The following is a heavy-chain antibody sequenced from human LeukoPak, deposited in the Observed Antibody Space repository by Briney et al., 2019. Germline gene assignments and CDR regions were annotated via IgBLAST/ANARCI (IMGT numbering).Heavy chain of an antibody. V-gene: IGHV3-7*03. D-gene: IGHD6-13*01. J-gene: IGHJ1*01. CDR3: ERSRAAAGWD. CDR2: IGQDGSTN. Sequence: GGSLRLSCAASGFTFTASSMTWFRQAPGKGLSWLANIGQDGSTNIYVASVKGRFRISRENAKNSGFLQMCNLRVEDTAIYYCERSRAAAGWDWGQGTLVTVSS. CDR1: GFTFTASS.